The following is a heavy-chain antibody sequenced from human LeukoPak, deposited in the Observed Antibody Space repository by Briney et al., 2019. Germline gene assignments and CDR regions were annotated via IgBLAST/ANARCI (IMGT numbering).Heavy chain of an antibody. Sequence: SETLSLTCTVSGGSISSYYWSWIRQPPGKGLERIGYIYYSGSTNYNPSLKSRVTISVDTSKNQFSLKLSSVTAADTAVYYCARDPGQLTLDYWGQGTLVTVSS. CDR2: IYYSGST. CDR3: ARDPGQLTLDY. V-gene: IGHV4-59*01. CDR1: GGSISSYY. D-gene: IGHD5-18*01. J-gene: IGHJ4*02.